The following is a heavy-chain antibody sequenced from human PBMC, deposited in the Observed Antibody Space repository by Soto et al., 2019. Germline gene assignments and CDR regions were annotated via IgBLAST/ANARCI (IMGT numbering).Heavy chain of an antibody. Sequence: PSETLSLTCTVSGGSFKSGSYSWSWIRQPPGKGLEWIGYVYYSGSTNYNPSLKSRVTISVDTSKNQFSLKLSSVTAADTAVYYCARVRGGGSRRYYYGMDVWGQGTTVTVSS. D-gene: IGHD2-2*01. CDR1: GGSFKSGSYS. CDR3: ARVRGGGSRRYYYGMDV. V-gene: IGHV4-61*01. CDR2: VYYSGST. J-gene: IGHJ6*02.